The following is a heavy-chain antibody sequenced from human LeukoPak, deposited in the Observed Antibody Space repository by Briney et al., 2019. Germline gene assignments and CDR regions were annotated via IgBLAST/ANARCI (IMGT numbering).Heavy chain of an antibody. CDR2: INPNIGTT. Sequence: GASVKVSCEASGYTFTDHTIHWVRQAPGQGLEWMGWINPNIGTTNYAKRFQGRLTVTRDTSINTAFMELSSLNPDDTAVFYCARRYDSRGPATFDFWGQGTLVTVSS. CDR3: ARRYDSRGPATFDF. D-gene: IGHD3-22*01. V-gene: IGHV1-2*02. CDR1: GYTFTDHT. J-gene: IGHJ3*01.